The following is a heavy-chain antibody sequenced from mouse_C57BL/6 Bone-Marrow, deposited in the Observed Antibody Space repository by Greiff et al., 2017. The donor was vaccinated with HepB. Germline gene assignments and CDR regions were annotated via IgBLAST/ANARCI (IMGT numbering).Heavy chain of an antibody. V-gene: IGHV6-3*01. CDR2: IRLKSDNYAT. CDR1: GFTFSNYW. J-gene: IGHJ2*01. D-gene: IGHD1-1*01. Sequence: EVQGVESGGGLVQPGGSMKLSCVASGFTFSNYWMNWVRQSPEKGLEWVAQIRLKSDNYATHYAESVKGRFTISRDDSKSSVYLQMNNLRAEDTGIYYCTTTVVATDFDYWGQGTTLTVSS. CDR3: TTTVVATDFDY.